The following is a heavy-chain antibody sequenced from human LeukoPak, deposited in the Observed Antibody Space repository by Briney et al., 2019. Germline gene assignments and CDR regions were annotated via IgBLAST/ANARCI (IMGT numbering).Heavy chain of an antibody. Sequence: SETLSLTCTVSGGSISSSSYYWGWIRQPPGKGLEWIGSIYYSGSTYYNPSLKSRVTISVDKSKNQFSLKLSSVTAADTAVYYCASRGYGDYLEGWFDYWGQGTLVTVSS. D-gene: IGHD4-17*01. CDR1: GGSISSSSYY. CDR3: ASRGYGDYLEGWFDY. J-gene: IGHJ4*02. CDR2: IYYSGST. V-gene: IGHV4-39*07.